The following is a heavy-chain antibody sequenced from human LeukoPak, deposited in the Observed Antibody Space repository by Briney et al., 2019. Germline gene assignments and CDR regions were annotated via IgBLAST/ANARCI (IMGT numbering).Heavy chain of an antibody. CDR1: GGSISSYY. V-gene: IGHV4-59*01. Sequence: SETLSLTCTVSGGSISSYYWSWIRQPPGKGLEWIGCIYYSGSTNYNPSLKSRVTISVDTSKNQFSLKLSSVTAADTAVYYCARDGYYYDSSGYYYFHWFDPWGQGTLVTVSS. CDR2: IYYSGST. J-gene: IGHJ5*02. CDR3: ARDGYYYDSSGYYYFHWFDP. D-gene: IGHD3-22*01.